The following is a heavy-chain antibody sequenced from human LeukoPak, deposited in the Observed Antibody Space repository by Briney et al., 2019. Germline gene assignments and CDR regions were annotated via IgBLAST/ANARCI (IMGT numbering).Heavy chain of an antibody. CDR1: GLTFSSYW. CDR2: IKQDGSEK. CDR3: AKDYYGD. J-gene: IGHJ4*02. V-gene: IGHV3-7*01. Sequence: GGSLRLSCAASGLTFSSYWMSWVRQAPGKGLEWVANIKQDGSEKYYVDSVKGRFTISRDNAKNSLYLQMNSLRAEDTAVYNCAKDYYGDWGQGTLVTVSS. D-gene: IGHD3-10*01.